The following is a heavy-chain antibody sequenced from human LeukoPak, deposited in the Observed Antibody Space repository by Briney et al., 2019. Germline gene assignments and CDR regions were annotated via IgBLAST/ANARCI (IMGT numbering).Heavy chain of an antibody. CDR3: AREFRASSGYYFNYYYGMDV. D-gene: IGHD3-22*01. Sequence: GGSLRLSCAASGFTVSSNYMSWVRQAPGKGLEWVSVIYSGGSTYYADSVKGRFTISRDNSKNTLYLQMNSLRAEDTAVYYCAREFRASSGYYFNYYYGMDVWGQGTTVTVSS. CDR2: IYSGGST. V-gene: IGHV3-53*01. CDR1: GFTVSSNY. J-gene: IGHJ6*02.